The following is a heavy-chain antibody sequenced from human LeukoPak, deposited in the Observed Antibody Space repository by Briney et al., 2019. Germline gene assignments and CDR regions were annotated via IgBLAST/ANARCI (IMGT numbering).Heavy chain of an antibody. V-gene: IGHV4-61*01. CDR3: ARDTYYYDTPDAFGI. D-gene: IGHD3-22*01. J-gene: IGHJ3*02. CDR2: IYYSGST. CDR1: GGSVSSGSYY. Sequence: SETLSLTCTVSGGSVSSGSYYWSWIRQPPGKGLEWIGYIYYSGSTNYNPSLKSRVTISVDTSKNQFTLKLSSVTAADTAVYYCARDTYYYDTPDAFGIWGQGTMVTVPS.